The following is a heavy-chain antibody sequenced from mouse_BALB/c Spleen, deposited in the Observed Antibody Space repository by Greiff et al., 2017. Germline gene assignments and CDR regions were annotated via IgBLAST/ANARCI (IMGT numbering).Heavy chain of an antibody. Sequence: QVTLKVSGPGILQPSQTLSLTCSFSGFSLSTSGMGVSWIRQPSGKGLEWLAHIYWDDDKRYNPSLKSRLTISKDTSSNQVFLKITSVDTADTATYYCARRVGHYGWFAYWGQGTLVTVSA. CDR2: IYWDDDK. J-gene: IGHJ3*01. CDR3: ARRVGHYGWFAY. CDR1: GFSLSTSGMG. V-gene: IGHV8-12*01. D-gene: IGHD1-1*01.